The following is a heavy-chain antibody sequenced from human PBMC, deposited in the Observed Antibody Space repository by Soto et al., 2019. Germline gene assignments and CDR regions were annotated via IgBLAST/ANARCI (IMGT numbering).Heavy chain of an antibody. V-gene: IGHV1-18*01. CDR3: ARGPTDYYDKSGDYCLDY. CDR1: GYSFITYG. D-gene: IGHD3-22*01. Sequence: QVQLVQSGAEVKKPGASVMVSCKGSGYSFITYGMSWVRQAPGQGLEWVGWISTYNGNTKYVESLQGRVTMTTDTTTSTAYMEVRRLRSDDTAVYYCARGPTDYYDKSGDYCLDYWGQGTLVTVSP. CDR2: ISTYNGNT. J-gene: IGHJ4*02.